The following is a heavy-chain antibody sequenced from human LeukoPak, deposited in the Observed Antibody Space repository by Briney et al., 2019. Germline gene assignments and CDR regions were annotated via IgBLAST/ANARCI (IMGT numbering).Heavy chain of an antibody. J-gene: IGHJ5*02. CDR2: ISGSGGST. Sequence: PGGSLRLSCAASGFTFSSYAMSWVRQAPGKGLEWVSAISGSGGSTYYADSVKGRFTISRDNSKSTLYLQMNSLRVEDTAVYYCAKGRALVGGTTRSYDSWGQGTLVTVSS. D-gene: IGHD1-26*01. CDR3: AKGRALVGGTTRSYDS. CDR1: GFTFSSYA. V-gene: IGHV3-23*01.